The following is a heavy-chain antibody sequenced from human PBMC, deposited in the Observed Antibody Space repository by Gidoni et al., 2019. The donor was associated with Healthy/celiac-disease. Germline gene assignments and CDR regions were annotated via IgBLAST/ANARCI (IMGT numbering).Heavy chain of an antibody. CDR3: ARRGDSSSWYTYYYYGMDV. CDR1: GFTFSSYW. Sequence: EVQLVESGGGVVQPGGSLRLSCAASGFTFSSYWMSWVRQAPGKGLEWVANIKQAGSEKYSVDSVKGRFTISRDNAKNSLYLQMTSLRAEDTAVYYCARRGDSSSWYTYYYYGMDVWGQGTTVTVSS. CDR2: IKQAGSEK. J-gene: IGHJ6*02. D-gene: IGHD6-13*01. V-gene: IGHV3-7*01.